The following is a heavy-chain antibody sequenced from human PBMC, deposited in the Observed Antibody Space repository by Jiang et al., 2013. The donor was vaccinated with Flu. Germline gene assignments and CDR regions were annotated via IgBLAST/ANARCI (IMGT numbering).Heavy chain of an antibody. CDR1: GYTFTSYA. J-gene: IGHJ6*02. CDR2: INAGNGNT. V-gene: IGHV1-3*01. Sequence: GAEVKKPGASVKVSCKASGYTFTSYAMHWVRQAPGQRLEWMGWINAGNGNTKYSQKFQGRVTITRDTSASTAYMELSSLRSDDTAVYYCAVVVATANYDNYGLDVWGLGTTVTVSS. CDR3: AVVVATANYDNYGLDV. D-gene: IGHD2-21*02.